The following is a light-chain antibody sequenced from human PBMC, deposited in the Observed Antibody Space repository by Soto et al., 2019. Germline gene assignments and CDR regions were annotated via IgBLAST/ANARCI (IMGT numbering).Light chain of an antibody. CDR3: SSYSGSSTSVL. CDR1: ISDVGDYNY. CDR2: DVS. V-gene: IGLV2-14*01. Sequence: QSALTQPASVSGSPGQSITISCTGSISDVGDYNYVSWYQQHPDKAPKLMIYDVSNRPSGVSDRFSGSKSGNTASLTISGLQAEDEDDYYCSSYSGSSTSVLFGGGTKLTVL. J-gene: IGLJ2*01.